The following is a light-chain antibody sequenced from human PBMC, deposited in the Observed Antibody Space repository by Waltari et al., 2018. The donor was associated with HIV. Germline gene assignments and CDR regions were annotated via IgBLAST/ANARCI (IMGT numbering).Light chain of an antibody. J-gene: IGKJ1*01. CDR1: QSIARN. Sequence: EIVMTQSPATLSVSPGGRATLSCRATQSIARNLAWYQQKPGQAPRLLIYGASTRATGIPARFSGSGSWTEFTLTISNLQSEDFAVYYCQQYNNWPPWKFGQGTKVEI. CDR2: GAS. V-gene: IGKV3-15*01. CDR3: QQYNNWPPWK.